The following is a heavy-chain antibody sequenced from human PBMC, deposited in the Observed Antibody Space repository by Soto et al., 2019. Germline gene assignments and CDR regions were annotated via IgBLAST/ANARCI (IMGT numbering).Heavy chain of an antibody. J-gene: IGHJ4*02. D-gene: IGHD5-18*01. Sequence: QVQLVQSGAEVKKPGASVKVSCKASGYTFTSYGITWVRQAPGQGLEWMGWISAHNGNTKYAQKLQGRVTMTTDTSTSSAYMEVRSLRSDDTAVYYCARDTAMALPDAWGQGTLVTVSS. V-gene: IGHV1-18*01. CDR3: ARDTAMALPDA. CDR1: GYTFTSYG. CDR2: ISAHNGNT.